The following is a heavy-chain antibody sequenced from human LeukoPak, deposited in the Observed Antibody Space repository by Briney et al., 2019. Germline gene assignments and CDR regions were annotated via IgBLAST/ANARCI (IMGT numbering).Heavy chain of an antibody. Sequence: SETLSLTCTVSGGSISCSSYYWGWIRQPPGKGLEWIGSIYYSGSTYYNPSLKSQVTISVDTSKNQFSLKLSSVTAADTAVYYCARRITIFGVVITAHFDYWGQGTLVTVSS. CDR3: ARRITIFGVVITAHFDY. D-gene: IGHD3-3*01. CDR2: IYYSGST. V-gene: IGHV4-39*01. J-gene: IGHJ4*02. CDR1: GGSISCSSYY.